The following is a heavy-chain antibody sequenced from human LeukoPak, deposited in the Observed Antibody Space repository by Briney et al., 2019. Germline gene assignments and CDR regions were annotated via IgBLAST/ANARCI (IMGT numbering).Heavy chain of an antibody. CDR1: EFTFSSYS. D-gene: IGHD3-10*01. CDR2: ITNSGNSK. Sequence: GSLRLSCAASEFTFSSYSMNWVRQAPGKGLEWVSYITNSGNSKSYADSVKGRFTISRDNTKNSLYLQMNSLRAEDTAVYYCARDRGSYYYYGMDVWGQGTTVTVSS. V-gene: IGHV3-48*01. J-gene: IGHJ6*02. CDR3: ARDRGSYYYYGMDV.